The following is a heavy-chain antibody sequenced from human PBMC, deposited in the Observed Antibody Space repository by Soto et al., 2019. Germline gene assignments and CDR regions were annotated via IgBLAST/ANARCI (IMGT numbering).Heavy chain of an antibody. J-gene: IGHJ3*02. CDR1: GFTFSSYG. V-gene: IGHV3-30*18. Sequence: PGGSLRLSCAAPGFTFSSYGMHWVRQAPGKGLEWVAVISYDGSNKYYADSVKGRFTISRDNSKNTLYLQMNSLRAEDTAVYYCAKDKIRGTAMVPRGAFDIWGQGTMVTVSS. D-gene: IGHD5-18*01. CDR2: ISYDGSNK. CDR3: AKDKIRGTAMVPRGAFDI.